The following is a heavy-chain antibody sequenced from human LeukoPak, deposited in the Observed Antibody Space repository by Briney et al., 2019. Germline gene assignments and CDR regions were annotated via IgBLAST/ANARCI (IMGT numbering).Heavy chain of an antibody. CDR2: IYPGDSDT. CDR1: GYSFSSYW. Sequence: GESLKISCKGSGYSFSSYWIARVRQMPGKSLEWMGIIYPGDSDTRYSPSFQGQVTISADKSTSTADLQWSSLKVSDTAMYYCARHQAGDYWGQGTVVNVSP. D-gene: IGHD6-13*01. J-gene: IGHJ4*02. V-gene: IGHV5-51*01. CDR3: ARHQAGDY.